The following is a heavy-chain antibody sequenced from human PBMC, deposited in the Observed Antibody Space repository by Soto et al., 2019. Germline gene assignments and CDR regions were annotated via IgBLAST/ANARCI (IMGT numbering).Heavy chain of an antibody. V-gene: IGHV4-31*03. J-gene: IGHJ4*02. Sequence: QVQLQESGPGLVKPSQSLSLTCTVSGGSISSGGYYWSWIRQHPGKGLEWIGYIYYSGSTYYNPSLKSRVTISVDTSKNQFSLKLSSVTAADTAVYYCARADGPGYYFDYWGQGTLVTVSS. CDR2: IYYSGST. CDR3: ARADGPGYYFDY. CDR1: GGSISSGGYY.